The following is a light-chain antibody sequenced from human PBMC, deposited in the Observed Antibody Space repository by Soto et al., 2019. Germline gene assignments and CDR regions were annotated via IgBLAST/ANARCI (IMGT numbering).Light chain of an antibody. CDR2: GNS. CDR1: SSNIGAGYD. Sequence: QSVLTQPPSVSGAPGQRVTISCTGSSSNIGAGYDVHWYQQLPGTAPKLLIYGNSNRPSGVPDRFSGSKSGTSAFLAITGLQAEDEADYYCQSYDSSLSGYVFGTGTK. CDR3: QSYDSSLSGYV. V-gene: IGLV1-40*01. J-gene: IGLJ1*01.